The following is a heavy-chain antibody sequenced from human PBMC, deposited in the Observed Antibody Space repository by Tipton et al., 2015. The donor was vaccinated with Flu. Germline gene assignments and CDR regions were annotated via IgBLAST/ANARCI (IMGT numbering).Heavy chain of an antibody. CDR3: ARVGRDGYNYPFDY. CDR2: ISSSGSTI. V-gene: IGHV3-48*03. D-gene: IGHD5-24*01. CDR1: GFTFSSYE. Sequence: SLRLSCAASGFTFSSYEMNWVRQAPGKGLEWVSYISSSGSTIYYADSVKGRFTISRDNAKNSLYLQMNSLRAEDTAVYYCARVGRDGYNYPFDYWGQGTLVTVSS. J-gene: IGHJ4*02.